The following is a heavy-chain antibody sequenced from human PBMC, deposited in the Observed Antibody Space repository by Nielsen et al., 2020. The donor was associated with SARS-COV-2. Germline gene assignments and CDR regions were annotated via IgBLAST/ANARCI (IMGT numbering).Heavy chain of an antibody. CDR1: GFPFSSYE. CDR2: IGGNGRNI. V-gene: IGHV3-48*03. J-gene: IGHJ4*02. CDR3: ARSEGSSWYSGYFDY. Sequence: GGSLRLSCAASGFPFSSYEMNWVRQAPGKALEWLSYIGGNGRNIFYADSVKGRFTISRDNAKNSLYLQMNSLRAEDTAVYYCARSEGSSWYSGYFDYWGQGTLVTVSS. D-gene: IGHD6-13*01.